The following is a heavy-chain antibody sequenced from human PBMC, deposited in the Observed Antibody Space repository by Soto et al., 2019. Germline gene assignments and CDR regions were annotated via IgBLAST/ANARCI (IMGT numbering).Heavy chain of an antibody. Sequence: GSLRLSCAASGFTFSSYGIHWVRQAPGKGLEWVAVISYDGSNKYYADSVKGRFTISRDNSKNTLYLQMNSLRAEDTAVYYCAKDLSGSGSYSYYYYGMDVWGQGTTVTVSS. CDR2: ISYDGSNK. V-gene: IGHV3-30*18. CDR1: GFTFSSYG. J-gene: IGHJ6*02. D-gene: IGHD3-10*01. CDR3: AKDLSGSGSYSYYYYGMDV.